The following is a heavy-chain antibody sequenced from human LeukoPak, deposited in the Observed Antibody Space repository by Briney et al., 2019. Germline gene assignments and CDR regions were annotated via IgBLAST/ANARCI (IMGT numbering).Heavy chain of an antibody. J-gene: IGHJ4*02. D-gene: IGHD5-18*01. CDR1: GFTFSSYA. CDR3: ASGGYRYFDY. V-gene: IGHV3-23*01. Sequence: GGSLRLSCAASGFTFSSYAMSWVRQAPGKGLEWVSGISGGGGSTYYADSVKGRFTISRDNSKNTLYLQMNSLRAEDTAVYYCASGGYRYFDYWGQGTLVTVSS. CDR2: ISGGGGST.